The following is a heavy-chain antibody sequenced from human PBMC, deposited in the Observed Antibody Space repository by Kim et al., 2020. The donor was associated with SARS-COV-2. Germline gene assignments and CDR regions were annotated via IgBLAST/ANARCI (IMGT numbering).Heavy chain of an antibody. Sequence: GGSLRLSCAASGFTFSSYGMHWVRQAPGKGLEWVAVISYDGSNKYYADSVKGRFTISRDNSKNTLYLQMNSLRAEDTAVYYCATGGGGDYGDYFDYWGQGTLVTVSS. CDR3: ATGGGGDYGDYFDY. D-gene: IGHD4-17*01. CDR2: ISYDGSNK. V-gene: IGHV3-30*03. CDR1: GFTFSSYG. J-gene: IGHJ4*02.